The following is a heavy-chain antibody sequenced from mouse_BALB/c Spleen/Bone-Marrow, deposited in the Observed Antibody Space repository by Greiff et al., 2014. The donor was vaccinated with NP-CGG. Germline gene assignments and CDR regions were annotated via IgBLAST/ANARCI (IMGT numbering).Heavy chain of an antibody. CDR1: GYIFTSYW. V-gene: IGHV1-69*02. CDR2: IYPSDNYT. CDR3: TRTYEYFDY. D-gene: IGHD2-3*01. Sequence: QVQLKESGAELVRPGASVKLSCKASGYIFTSYWINPVKQRPGEGLEWIGNIYPSDNYTNYNQKFKDKATLTVDKSSSTAYMQLSSPTSEDSAVYNCTRTYEYFDYWGQGTTLTVSS. J-gene: IGHJ2*01.